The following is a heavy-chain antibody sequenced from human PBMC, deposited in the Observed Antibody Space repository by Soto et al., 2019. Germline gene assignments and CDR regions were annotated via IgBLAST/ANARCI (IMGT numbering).Heavy chain of an antibody. V-gene: IGHV1-69*02. CDR1: GGTFSSYT. CDR3: ARAADYYYGMDV. Sequence: SVKVSCKASGGTFSSYTISWVRQAPGQGLEWMGRIIPILGIANYAQKFQGRVTITADKSTSTAYMELSSLRSEDTAVYYCARAADYYYGMDVWGQGTTVTVSS. D-gene: IGHD6-25*01. CDR2: IIPILGIA. J-gene: IGHJ6*02.